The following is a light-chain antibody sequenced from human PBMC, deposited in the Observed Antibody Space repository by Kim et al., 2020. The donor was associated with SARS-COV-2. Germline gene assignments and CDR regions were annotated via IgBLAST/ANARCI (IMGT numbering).Light chain of an antibody. CDR2: EVS. CDR1: SSDVGSYNL. CDR3: CSYAGSSTLGV. V-gene: IGLV2-23*02. Sequence: QSALTQTASVSGSPGQSITISCTGTSSDVGSYNLVSWYQQHPGKAPKLMIYEVSKRPSGVSNRFSGSKSGNTASLTISGLQAEDVADYYCCSYAGSSTLGVFGGGTQLTVL. J-gene: IGLJ2*01.